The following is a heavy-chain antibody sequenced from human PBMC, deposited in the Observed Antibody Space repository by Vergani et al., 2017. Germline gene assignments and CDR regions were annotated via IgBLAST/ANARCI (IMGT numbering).Heavy chain of an antibody. Sequence: QVQLQESGPGLVKPSETLSLTCTVSGGSISSYYWSWIRQPPGKGLEWIGYISYSGSTNYNPSLKSRVTISVDTSKNQFSLKLSSVTAADTAVYYCARIAMVRGVIGDWFDPWGQGTLVTVSS. CDR3: ARIAMVRGVIGDWFDP. CDR2: ISYSGST. D-gene: IGHD3-10*01. J-gene: IGHJ5*02. CDR1: GGSISSYY. V-gene: IGHV4-59*01.